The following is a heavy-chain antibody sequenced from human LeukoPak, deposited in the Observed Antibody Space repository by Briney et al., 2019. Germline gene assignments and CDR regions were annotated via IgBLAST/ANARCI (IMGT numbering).Heavy chain of an antibody. Sequence: TLSLTCSVSGGSISSSAYHWRWFRQHPGKGLEWIGYIYYTGRTYYSPSLKSRVTISLDTSKNQFSLNLSSLTAADTAVYCCASGEFRHGLHVDYWGQGTLVAVSS. CDR2: IYYTGRT. D-gene: IGHD3/OR15-3a*01. V-gene: IGHV4-31*03. CDR3: ASGEFRHGLHVDY. CDR1: GGSISSSAYH. J-gene: IGHJ4*02.